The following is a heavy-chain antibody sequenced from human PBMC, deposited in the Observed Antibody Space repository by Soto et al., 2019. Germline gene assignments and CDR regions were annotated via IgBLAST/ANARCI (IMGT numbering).Heavy chain of an antibody. V-gene: IGHV3-23*01. Sequence: TGGSLRLSCAASGFTFSSYAMSWVRQAPGKGLEWVSAISGSGGSTYYADSVKGRFTISRDNSKNTLYLQMNSLRAEDTAVYYCAKDLNLVGYGGYYFDYWGQGTLVTVSS. CDR2: ISGSGGST. J-gene: IGHJ4*02. CDR3: AKDLNLVGYGGYYFDY. CDR1: GFTFSSYA. D-gene: IGHD2-8*01.